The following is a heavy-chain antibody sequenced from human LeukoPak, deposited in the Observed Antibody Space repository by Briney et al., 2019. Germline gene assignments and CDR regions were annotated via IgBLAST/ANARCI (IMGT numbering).Heavy chain of an antibody. V-gene: IGHV3-21*01. CDR2: ISSSSSYI. Sequence: PGGSLRLSCAASGFTFSSYSMNWVRQAPGKGLEWVSSISSSSSYIYYADSVKGRFTISRDNAKNSLYLQMISLRAEDTAVYYCARDAAAADAFDIWGQGTMVTVSS. CDR3: ARDAAAADAFDI. CDR1: GFTFSSYS. J-gene: IGHJ3*02. D-gene: IGHD6-13*01.